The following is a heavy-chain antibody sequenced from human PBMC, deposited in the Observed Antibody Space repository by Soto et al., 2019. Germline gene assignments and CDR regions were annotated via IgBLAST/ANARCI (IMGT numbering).Heavy chain of an antibody. CDR3: ARNGDCTSGICYVGWFDP. Sequence: QVQLQESGPGLVEPSGILSLTCGVSGGSMRNDDWWSWVRQTPGKGLEWIGEISHYGNTNYNPSLKSRVPMSIDTSKNQFFLKVRSLTAADTAMYYCARNGDCTSGICYVGWFDPWGQGTLVSVSS. CDR2: ISHYGNT. V-gene: IGHV4-4*02. CDR1: GGSMRNDDW. D-gene: IGHD2-2*01. J-gene: IGHJ5*02.